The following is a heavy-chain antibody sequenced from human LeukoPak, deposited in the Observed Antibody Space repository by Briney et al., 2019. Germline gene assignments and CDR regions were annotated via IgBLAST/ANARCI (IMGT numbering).Heavy chain of an antibody. V-gene: IGHV3-74*01. CDR1: GFTFSSYW. D-gene: IGHD4-17*01. Sequence: GGSLRLSCAASGFTFSSYWMHWVRQAPGKGLVWVSRINSDGSSTSYADSVKGRFTISRDNAKNTLYLQMNSLRAEDTAVYYCARGGYGDYLAYYGMDVWGQGTTVTVSS. CDR3: ARGGYGDYLAYYGMDV. CDR2: INSDGSST. J-gene: IGHJ6*02.